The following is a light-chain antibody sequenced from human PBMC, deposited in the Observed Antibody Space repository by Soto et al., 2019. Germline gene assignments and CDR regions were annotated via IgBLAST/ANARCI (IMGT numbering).Light chain of an antibody. CDR1: QSVSIW. Sequence: DIQMTQSPSTLSASVGDRVTITCRASQSVSIWLAWYQQKPGKAPKLLIYDASTLESGVPSRFSGSGSGTDFTLTISSLQPDDFATYFCQQYSAFWGTFGQGTKVEI. CDR2: DAS. CDR3: QQYSAFWGT. J-gene: IGKJ1*01. V-gene: IGKV1-5*01.